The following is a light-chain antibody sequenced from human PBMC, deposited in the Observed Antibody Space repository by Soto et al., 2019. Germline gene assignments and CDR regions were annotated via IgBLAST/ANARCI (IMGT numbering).Light chain of an antibody. J-gene: IGLJ2*01. CDR2: LTSYGSP. CDR3: QAWDTGARVV. V-gene: IGLV4-69*01. CDR1: SGHNSYA. Sequence: QLVLTQSPSASASLGASVKLTCTLSSGHNSYAIAWHQQQPEQGPRPLMKLTSYGSPSKGDGIPDRFSGSSSWAERDLTISSLQSEDEAAYYCQAWDTGARVVFGGGTKLTVL.